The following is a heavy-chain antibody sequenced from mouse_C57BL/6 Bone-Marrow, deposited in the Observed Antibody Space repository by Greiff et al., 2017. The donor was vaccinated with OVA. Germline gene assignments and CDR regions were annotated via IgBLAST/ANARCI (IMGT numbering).Heavy chain of an antibody. J-gene: IGHJ2*01. CDR1: SYTFTSYW. CDR2: IYPGSGST. CDR3: ARSSYYYGSSRYFDY. Sequence: VQLQQPGAELVKPGASVKMSCKASSYTFTSYWITWVKQRPGQGLEWIGDIYPGSGSTNYNEKFKSKATLTVDTSSSTAYMQLSSLTSEDSAVYYCARSSYYYGSSRYFDYWGQGTTLTVSS. D-gene: IGHD1-1*01. V-gene: IGHV1-55*01.